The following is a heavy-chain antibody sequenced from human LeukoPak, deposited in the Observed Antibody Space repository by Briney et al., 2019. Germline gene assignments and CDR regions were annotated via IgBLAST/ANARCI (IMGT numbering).Heavy chain of an antibody. CDR3: ARAGHSSGWYGYYYYGMDV. CDR1: GYTFTSYG. V-gene: IGHV1-18*01. D-gene: IGHD6-19*01. CDR2: ISAYNGNT. Sequence: ASVKVSCKASGYTFTSYGISWVRQAPGQGLEWMGWISAYNGNTNYAQKLQGRVTMTTDTSTSTAYMELRSLRSDDTAVYYCARAGHSSGWYGYYYYGMDVWGQGTTVTVSS. J-gene: IGHJ6*02.